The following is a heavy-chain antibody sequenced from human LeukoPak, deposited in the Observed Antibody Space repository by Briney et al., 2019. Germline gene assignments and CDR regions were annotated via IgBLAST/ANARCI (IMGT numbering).Heavy chain of an antibody. J-gene: IGHJ4*02. CDR3: AKERESSSWYERYFDY. Sequence: GGSLRLSCAASGFTFSSYGMSWVRQAPGKGLEWVSAISGSGGSTHYADSVKGRFTISRDNSKNTLYLQMNSLRAEDTAVYYCAKERESSSWYERYFDYWGQGTLVTVSS. D-gene: IGHD6-13*01. CDR1: GFTFSSYG. CDR2: ISGSGGST. V-gene: IGHV3-23*01.